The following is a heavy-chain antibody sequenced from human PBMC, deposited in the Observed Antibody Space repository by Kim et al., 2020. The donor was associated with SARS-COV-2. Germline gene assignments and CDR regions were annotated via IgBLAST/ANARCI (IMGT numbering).Heavy chain of an antibody. CDR1: GFSFSNYG. V-gene: IGHV3-23*01. CDR2: ISESGENT. J-gene: IGHJ5*02. Sequence: GGSLRLSCAASGFSFSNYGMSWVRQAPGKGLEWVSAISESGENTYYTDSVKGRLTISRDNSNSTLYLQMHSLRAEDMAIYFCAREGSTSYNWFDPWGQGTLVTVSS. D-gene: IGHD1-26*01. CDR3: AREGSTSYNWFDP.